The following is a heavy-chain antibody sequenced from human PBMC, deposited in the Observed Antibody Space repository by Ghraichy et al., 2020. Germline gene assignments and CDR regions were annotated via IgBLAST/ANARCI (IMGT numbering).Heavy chain of an antibody. Sequence: LSLTCAASGLTFSNYAMTWVRQAPEQGLEWVSGIGASGGATYYADSVKGRFTISRDNSKSTLYLQMNSLRAEDTAIYYCAKAWGYCSGGTCPSYNWFDPWGQGTLVTVSS. CDR3: AKAWGYCSGGTCPSYNWFDP. CDR2: IGASGGAT. CDR1: GLTFSNYA. V-gene: IGHV3-23*01. J-gene: IGHJ5*02. D-gene: IGHD2-15*01.